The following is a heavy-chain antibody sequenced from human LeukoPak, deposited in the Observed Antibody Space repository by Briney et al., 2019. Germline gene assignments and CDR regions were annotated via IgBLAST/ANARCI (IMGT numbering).Heavy chain of an antibody. Sequence: GGSLRLSCAASGFTFSSYSMNWVRQAPGKGLEWVSYISSSSSSTIYYADSVKGRFTISRDNAKNSLYLQMNSLRAEDTAVYYCASVGYFDWLSDAFDIWGQGTMVTVSS. V-gene: IGHV3-48*01. CDR2: ISSSSSSTI. J-gene: IGHJ3*02. CDR3: ASVGYFDWLSDAFDI. D-gene: IGHD3-9*01. CDR1: GFTFSSYS.